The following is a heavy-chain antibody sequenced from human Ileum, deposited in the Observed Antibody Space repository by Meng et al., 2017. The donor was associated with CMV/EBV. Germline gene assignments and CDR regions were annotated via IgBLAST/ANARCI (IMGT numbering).Heavy chain of an antibody. J-gene: IGHJ5*02. CDR1: GFTFNNYW. CDR2: IDNDGSDT. D-gene: IGHD2-15*01. Sequence: ETLSLTCAASGFTFNNYWMHWVRQAPGRGLVWLSRIDNDGSDTIYADSVKGRFTVSRDNARNTLYLQMNNLRDEDTAVYYCVRDTPHGRFDPWGQGTLVTVSS. V-gene: IGHV3-74*01. CDR3: VRDTPHGRFDP.